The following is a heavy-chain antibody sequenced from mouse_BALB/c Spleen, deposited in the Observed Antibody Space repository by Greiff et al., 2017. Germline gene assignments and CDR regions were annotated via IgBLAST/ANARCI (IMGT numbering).Heavy chain of an antibody. J-gene: IGHJ4*01. CDR1: GYTFTSYW. CDR2: IYPGDGDT. D-gene: IGHD2-2*01. V-gene: IGHV1-87*01. CDR3: ASYGYGYAMDY. Sequence: VQLQQSGAELARPGASVKLSCKASGYTFTSYWMQWVKQRPGQGLEWIGAIYPGDGDTRYTQKFKGKATLTADKSSSTAYMQLSSLASEDSAVYYCASYGYGYAMDYWGQGTSVTVSS.